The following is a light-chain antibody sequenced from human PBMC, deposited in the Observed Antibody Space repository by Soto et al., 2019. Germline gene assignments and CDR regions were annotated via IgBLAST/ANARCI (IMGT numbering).Light chain of an antibody. CDR2: TAS. V-gene: IGKV1-5*03. J-gene: IGKJ1*01. CDR1: QSISSW. Sequence: DIQMTQSPSTLSASVGDRVTITCRASQSISSWLAWYQQKPGKAPKLLIYTASSLESGGPSRLSVSGSGTEFTLTISSLQPDGFATYYCHQYNSSPWTFGQGTKVEIK. CDR3: HQYNSSPWT.